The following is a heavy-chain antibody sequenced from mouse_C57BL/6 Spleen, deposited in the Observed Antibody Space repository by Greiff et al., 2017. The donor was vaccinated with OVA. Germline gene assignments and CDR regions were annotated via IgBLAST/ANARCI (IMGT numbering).Heavy chain of an antibody. V-gene: IGHV5-4*01. CDR3: ARAPLYGSSPYAMDY. Sequence: EVQGVESGGGLVKPGGSLKLSCAASGFTFSSYAMSWVRQTPEKRLEWVATISDGGSYTYYPDNVKGRFTISRDNAKNNLYLQMSHLKSEDTAMYYGARAPLYGSSPYAMDYWGQGTSVTVSS. CDR2: ISDGGSYT. J-gene: IGHJ4*01. D-gene: IGHD1-1*01. CDR1: GFTFSSYA.